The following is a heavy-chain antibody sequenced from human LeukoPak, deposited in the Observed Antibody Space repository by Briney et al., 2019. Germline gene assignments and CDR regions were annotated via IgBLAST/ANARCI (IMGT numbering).Heavy chain of an antibody. D-gene: IGHD3-10*01. J-gene: IGHJ4*02. V-gene: IGHV3-33*01. Sequence: GGSLRPSCAASGFTFSTYGMHWVRQSPGKGLEWMAIIWYDGSNKYYADSVKGRFTISRDNSKNTLYLQMNSLRAEDTAVYYCARDDPGDQYYFDYWGQGTLVTVSS. CDR1: GFTFSTYG. CDR2: IWYDGSNK. CDR3: ARDDPGDQYYFDY.